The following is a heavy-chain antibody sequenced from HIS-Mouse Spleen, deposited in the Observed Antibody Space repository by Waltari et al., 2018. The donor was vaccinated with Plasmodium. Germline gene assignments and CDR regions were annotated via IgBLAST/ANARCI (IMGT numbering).Heavy chain of an antibody. CDR3: ARAYYDFWSGYRFDY. V-gene: IGHV4-34*01. CDR1: GVSFSGYY. J-gene: IGHJ4*02. CDR2: INHSGST. D-gene: IGHD3-3*01. Sequence: QVQLQQWGAGLLKPSETLSLNCAVYGVSFSGYYWRWIRHPPGKGLEWIGEINHSGSTNHNPSLKSRVTISVDTSKNQFSLKLSSVTAADTAVYYCARAYYDFWSGYRFDYWGQGTLVTVSS.